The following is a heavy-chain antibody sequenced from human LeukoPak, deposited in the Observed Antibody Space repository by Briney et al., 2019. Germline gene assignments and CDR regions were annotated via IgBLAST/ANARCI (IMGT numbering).Heavy chain of an antibody. CDR3: ARGLQLSGRNWFDP. J-gene: IGHJ5*02. D-gene: IGHD2/OR15-2a*01. CDR1: GGSISSYY. Sequence: PSETLSLTCTVSGGSISSYYWSWIRQPAGKGLEWIGRIYTSGSTNYNPSLKSRVTMSVDTSKNQFSLKLSSVTAADTAVYYCARGLQLSGRNWFDPWGQGTLVTVSS. V-gene: IGHV4-4*07. CDR2: IYTSGST.